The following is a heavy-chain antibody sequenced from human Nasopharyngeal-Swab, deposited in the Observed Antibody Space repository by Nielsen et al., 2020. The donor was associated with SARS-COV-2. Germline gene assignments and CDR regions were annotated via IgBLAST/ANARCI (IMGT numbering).Heavy chain of an antibody. CDR2: IGDKEHNYAT. CDR1: GLIFSASA. CDR3: TTDFYFDY. J-gene: IGHJ4*02. V-gene: IGHV3-73*01. Sequence: GGSLRLSCAASGLIFSASAIHWVRQASGKGLEWVGRIGDKEHNYATTYGASVQGRFTISRDDSKNTAFLQMGGLKTEDTALYYCTTDFYFDYWGQGALVTVSS.